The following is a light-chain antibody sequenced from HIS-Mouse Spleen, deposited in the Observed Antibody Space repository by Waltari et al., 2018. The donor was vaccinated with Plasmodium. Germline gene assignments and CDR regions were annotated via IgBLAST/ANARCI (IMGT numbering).Light chain of an antibody. Sequence: QSVLTQPPSVSAAPGQKVTISCSGISSNIGNNYVSWDQQLPGTAPKLLIYDKNKRPSGMPDRFSGSKSGTSATLGITGLQTGDEADYYCGTWDSSLSAGVFGGGTKLTVL. CDR3: GTWDSSLSAGV. V-gene: IGLV1-51*01. CDR2: DKN. CDR1: SSNIGNNY. J-gene: IGLJ3*02.